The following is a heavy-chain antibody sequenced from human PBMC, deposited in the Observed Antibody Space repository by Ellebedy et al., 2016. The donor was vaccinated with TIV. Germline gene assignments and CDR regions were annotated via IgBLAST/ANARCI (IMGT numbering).Heavy chain of an antibody. V-gene: IGHV3-48*04. D-gene: IGHD2-15*01. J-gene: IGHJ4*02. CDR2: IDSSSSNI. Sequence: GESLKISCAGSGFIFSTYNMNWVRQAPGKGLEWVAYIDSSSSNIFYADSVKGRFTISRDNAKNALYLQMNRLRAEDTAVYYCASHIGPQWCDYWGQGTLVTVSS. CDR1: GFIFSTYN. CDR3: ASHIGPQWCDY.